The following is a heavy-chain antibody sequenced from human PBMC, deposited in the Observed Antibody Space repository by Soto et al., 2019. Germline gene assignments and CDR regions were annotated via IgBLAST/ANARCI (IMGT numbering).Heavy chain of an antibody. J-gene: IGHJ4*02. CDR3: AREEPVSSWPPLDY. CDR1: GFTFSNYW. Sequence: PGGSLRLSCAASGFTFSNYWMHWVRQAPGKGLVWVSRISSDGSTTNYADSVRGRFTISRANAKNTLYLQMISLRAEDTAVYYCAREEPVSSWPPLDYWGQGNLVTVSS. CDR2: ISSDGSTT. D-gene: IGHD6-13*01. V-gene: IGHV3-74*01.